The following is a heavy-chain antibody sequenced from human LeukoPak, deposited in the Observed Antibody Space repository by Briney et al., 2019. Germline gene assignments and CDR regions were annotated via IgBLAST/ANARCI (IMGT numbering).Heavy chain of an antibody. V-gene: IGHV3-30*02. CDR3: AKGIAARRMGDAFDI. D-gene: IGHD6-6*01. J-gene: IGHJ3*02. CDR2: IRYDGSNK. Sequence: GGSLRLSCAASGFTFSSYGIHWVRQAPGKGLEWVAFIRYDGSNKYYADSVKGRFTISRDNSKNTLYLQMNSLRAEDTAVYYCAKGIAARRMGDAFDIWGQGTMVTVSS. CDR1: GFTFSSYG.